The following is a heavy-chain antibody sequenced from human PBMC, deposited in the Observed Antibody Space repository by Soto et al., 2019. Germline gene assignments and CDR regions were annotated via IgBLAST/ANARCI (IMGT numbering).Heavy chain of an antibody. J-gene: IGHJ6*02. Sequence: QVQLVQSGAEVKKPGASVKVSCKASGYSFTDYHIHWVRQAPGQGLEWLGRINPKSGGTSTAQKFKGWFTMTTNTSISTASMELTRLTSDDTAIYYCARGDSTDCSNGVCSFFYNHDMDVWGQGTTVTVSS. CDR1: GYSFTDYH. CDR3: ARGDSTDCSNGVCSFFYNHDMDV. V-gene: IGHV1-2*04. CDR2: INPKSGGT. D-gene: IGHD2-8*01.